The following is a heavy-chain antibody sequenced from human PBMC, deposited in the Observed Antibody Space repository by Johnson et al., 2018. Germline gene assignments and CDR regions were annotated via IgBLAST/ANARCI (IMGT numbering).Heavy chain of an antibody. CDR1: GFTFSNCD. J-gene: IGHJ4*02. Sequence: EVQLVESGGGLVRPGGSLRLSCAASGFTFSNCDMYWVRQVTGKGLEWVSSITNAGDTYYPDSVKGRFTISRDNAMNSAYLQINSLRVEDTALYYCVRGDRRDYWGQGTLVTVSS. D-gene: IGHD3-10*01. V-gene: IGHV3-13*04. CDR3: VRGDRRDY. CDR2: ITNAGDT.